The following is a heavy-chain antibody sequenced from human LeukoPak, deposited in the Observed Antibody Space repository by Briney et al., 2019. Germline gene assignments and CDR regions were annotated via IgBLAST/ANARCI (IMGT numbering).Heavy chain of an antibody. J-gene: IGHJ3*02. D-gene: IGHD2-2*01. CDR2: IYYSGST. V-gene: IGHV4-59*11. Sequence: SETLSLTCTVSGGSISSHYWSWIRQPPGKGLEWIGYIYYSGSTNYNPSLKSRVTISVDTSKNQFSLKLSSVTAADTAVYYCARELYCSSTSCPPEDAFDIWGQGTMVTVSS. CDR1: GGSISSHY. CDR3: ARELYCSSTSCPPEDAFDI.